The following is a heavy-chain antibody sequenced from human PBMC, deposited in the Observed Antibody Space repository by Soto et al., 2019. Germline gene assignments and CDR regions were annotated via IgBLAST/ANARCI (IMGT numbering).Heavy chain of an antibody. V-gene: IGHV4-30-4*01. CDR2: IYYSGST. CDR1: GGSITSGDDY. D-gene: IGHD3-3*01. Sequence: PSETLSLTCTVSGGSITSGDDYWSWIRQPPGKGLEWIGYIYYSGSTYYNPSLKSRVTISVDTSKNQFSLRLRSVNAADTAVYYCARVTPPNRDYDFWNGYYIHDSWGQGTLVTVSS. CDR3: ARVTPPNRDYDFWNGYYIHDS. J-gene: IGHJ5*01.